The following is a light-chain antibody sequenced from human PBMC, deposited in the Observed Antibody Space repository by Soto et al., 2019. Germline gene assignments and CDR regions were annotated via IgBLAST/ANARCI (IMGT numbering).Light chain of an antibody. CDR2: GNT. CDR3: QSYDSSLSGWV. J-gene: IGLJ3*02. CDR1: ASNIGTTFD. V-gene: IGLV1-40*01. Sequence: QPVLTQPPSVSGAPGQKVTISCTGSASNIGTTFDVQWYQQLPGTAPKLLMYGNTNRPSGVPDRFSGSKSGTSASLAITGLQAEDEADYYCQSYDSSLSGWVFGGGTQLTVL.